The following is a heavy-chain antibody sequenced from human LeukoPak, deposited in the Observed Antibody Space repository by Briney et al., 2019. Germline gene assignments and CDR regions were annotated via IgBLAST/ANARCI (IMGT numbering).Heavy chain of an antibody. V-gene: IGHV4-59*08. D-gene: IGHD6-19*01. Sequence: SETLSLTCTVSGGSISSYYWSWIRQPPGMGLEWIGYVSHSDFNKSNGDITNYNPSLESRITTSRDTSKNQFSLKLSSVTAADTAIYYCARHVSAYSSGLPYYMDVWGKGTTVTVSS. CDR3: ARHVSAYSSGLPYYMDV. CDR1: GGSISSYY. CDR2: VSHSDFNKSNGDIT. J-gene: IGHJ6*03.